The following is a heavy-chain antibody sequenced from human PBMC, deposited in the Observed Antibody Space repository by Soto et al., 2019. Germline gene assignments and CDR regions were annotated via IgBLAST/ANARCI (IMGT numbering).Heavy chain of an antibody. CDR2: IYDSGST. J-gene: IGHJ6*02. CDR1: GGSIRSGDYY. V-gene: IGHV4-30-4*01. CDR3: ARDSYYYYGMDV. Sequence: QVQLQESGPGRVKPSQTLSLTCTVSGGSIRSGDYYWSWISQPPGKGLVWIGYIYDSGSTYYNPSLKSRVTIAVDTYKHQLSLKLSSVTAADTAVYYCARDSYYYYGMDVWGQWTTVTVSS.